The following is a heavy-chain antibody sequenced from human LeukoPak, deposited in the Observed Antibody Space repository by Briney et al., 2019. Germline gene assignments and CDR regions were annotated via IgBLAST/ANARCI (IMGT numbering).Heavy chain of an antibody. J-gene: IGHJ3*02. CDR2: IYHSGST. Sequence: PSGTLCLTCAVSGYSISSGYYWGWLRQPPGKGLEWIGSIYHSGSTYYKQSLKSRVTISVDTSKNQFSLQLSSVTAADTAVYYCARDEGYCSGGSCYRSGFDIWGQGTMVTVSS. CDR1: GYSISSGYY. CDR3: ARDEGYCSGGSCYRSGFDI. D-gene: IGHD2-15*01. V-gene: IGHV4-38-2*02.